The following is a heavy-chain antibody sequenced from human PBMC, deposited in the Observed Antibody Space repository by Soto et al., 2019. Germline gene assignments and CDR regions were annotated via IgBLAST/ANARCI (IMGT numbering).Heavy chain of an antibody. Sequence: SVKVSCKGSGGTFSSYAISWVRQAPGQGLEWMGGIIPIFGTANYAQKFQGRVTITADESTIRAYMELRSLRSEDTAVYYCARSREQTYGNYYYYYGMDVWGQGTTVTVSS. CDR2: IIPIFGTA. J-gene: IGHJ6*02. V-gene: IGHV1-69*13. CDR3: ARSREQTYGNYYYYYGMDV. D-gene: IGHD4-17*01. CDR1: GGTFSSYA.